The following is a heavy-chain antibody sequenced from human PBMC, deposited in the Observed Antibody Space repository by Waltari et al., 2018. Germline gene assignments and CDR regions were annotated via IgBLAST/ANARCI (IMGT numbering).Heavy chain of an antibody. V-gene: IGHV4-39*01. CDR3: ARHGLIAADGTIWARGYYGMDV. D-gene: IGHD6-13*01. CDR1: GCSIRSSTYY. CDR2: IYYSGST. Sequence: QLQLQASGPGLVQPSETLSLTCTVSGCSIRSSTYYWRCIRQPPGQGLEWIGSIYYSGSTYYNPSLKSRVTISVDTSKNQLSLKLSSVTAADTAVYYCARHGLIAADGTIWARGYYGMDVWGQGTTVTVSS. J-gene: IGHJ6*02.